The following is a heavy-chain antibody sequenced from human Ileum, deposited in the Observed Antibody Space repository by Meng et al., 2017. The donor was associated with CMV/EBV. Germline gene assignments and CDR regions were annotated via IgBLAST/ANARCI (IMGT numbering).Heavy chain of an antibody. J-gene: IGHJ4*02. CDR1: NGW. V-gene: IGHV3-15*01. Sequence: NGWMGWGRQATGKGLEWVGRSRSKSDGGTTDYAAPAKGRFIISRDDSINTLYLQLNSLKTEDTAVYFCTTSSQDYNNGWIGLASFDDWGQGTLVTVSS. D-gene: IGHD6-19*01. CDR2: SRSKSDGGTT. CDR3: TTSSQDYNNGWIGLASFDD.